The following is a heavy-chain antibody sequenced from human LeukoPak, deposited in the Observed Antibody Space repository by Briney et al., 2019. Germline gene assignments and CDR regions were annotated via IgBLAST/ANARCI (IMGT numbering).Heavy chain of an antibody. CDR2: ISISGDTT. D-gene: IGHD2-15*01. V-gene: IGHV3-23*01. CDR3: AKEWSPNDY. J-gene: IGHJ4*02. Sequence: WGSLRLSCAVSGLRFSSYAMSWVRQAPGKGLEWVSSISISGDTTNYADSVKGRFTISIDNSKNTLFLQMNSLRAEDTAVYYCAKEWSPNDYWGQANRVTVSP. CDR1: GLRFSSYA.